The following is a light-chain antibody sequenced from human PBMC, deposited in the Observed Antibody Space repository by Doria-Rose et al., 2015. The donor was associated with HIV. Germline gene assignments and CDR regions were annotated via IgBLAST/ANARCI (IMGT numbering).Light chain of an antibody. J-gene: IGLJ3*02. V-gene: IGLV3-25*03. CDR3: QSADSSGTYVV. CDR1: ALPKQY. Sequence: SYELTQPPSVSVSPGQTARITCSGDALPKQYAYWYQQKPGQAPVLVIYQDAERHSGIPERSSGSSSGTTVTLTISGVQADDQADYYCQSADSSGTYVVFGGGTKLTVL. CDR2: QDA.